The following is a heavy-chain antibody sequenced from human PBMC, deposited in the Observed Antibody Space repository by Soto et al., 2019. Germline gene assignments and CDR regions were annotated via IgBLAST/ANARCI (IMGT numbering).Heavy chain of an antibody. D-gene: IGHD6-13*01. CDR1: GFVYSQYA. Sequence: GGSLRLSCAASGFVYSQYAMHWVRQAPGKGPEWVALIWNDGSQKTYVDSVKGRFTISRDNSKNTLNLQMNSLRADDTAMYFCVRGIPSQYSSTWLYWHFDLWGPGTLVTVSS. CDR2: IWNDGSQK. J-gene: IGHJ2*01. CDR3: VRGIPSQYSSTWLYWHFDL. V-gene: IGHV3-33*01.